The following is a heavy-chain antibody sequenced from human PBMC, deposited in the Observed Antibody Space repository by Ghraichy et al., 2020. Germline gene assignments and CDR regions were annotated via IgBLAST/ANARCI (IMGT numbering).Heavy chain of an antibody. Sequence: SQTLSHTCTVSGGSISSSSYYWGWIRQPPGKGLEWIGSIYYSGSTYYNPSLKSRVTISVDTSKNQFSLKLSSVTAADTAVYYCARDYYGSGSYYNGFDPWGQGTLVTVSS. CDR2: IYYSGST. V-gene: IGHV4-39*02. J-gene: IGHJ5*02. D-gene: IGHD3-10*01. CDR1: GGSISSSSYY. CDR3: ARDYYGSGSYYNGFDP.